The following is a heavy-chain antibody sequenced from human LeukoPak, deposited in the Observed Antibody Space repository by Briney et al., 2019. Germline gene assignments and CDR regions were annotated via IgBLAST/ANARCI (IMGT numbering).Heavy chain of an antibody. CDR1: GYTFTSYY. CDR2: INPSGGST. V-gene: IGHV1-46*01. CDR3: ARSSAYYNEADM. D-gene: IGHD3-9*01. J-gene: IGHJ3*02. Sequence: ASVKVSCKTFGYTFTSYYVHWVRQAPGQGLEWMGIINPSGGSTTYAQKFQGRLTMTSDTSTSTVYMQLNSLRAEDTAVYYCARSSAYYNEADMWGQGTMVTVSS.